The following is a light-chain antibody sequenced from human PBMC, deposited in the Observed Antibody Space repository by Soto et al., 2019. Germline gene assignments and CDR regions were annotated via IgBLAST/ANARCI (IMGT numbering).Light chain of an antibody. V-gene: IGKV3-11*01. J-gene: IGKJ5*01. CDR1: QSVSSY. Sequence: EVVMTQSPATLSVSPVERATLSCRASQSVSSYLAWYQQKPGQAPRLLIYDTSNRATGVPARFSGSGSGTDFTLTISSLEPEDCAIYYCQPRQSWPPITFGQRTRLEIK. CDR2: DTS. CDR3: QPRQSWPPIT.